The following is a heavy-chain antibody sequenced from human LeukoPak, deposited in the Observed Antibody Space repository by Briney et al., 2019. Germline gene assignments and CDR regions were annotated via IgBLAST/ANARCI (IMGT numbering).Heavy chain of an antibody. Sequence: ASVKVSCKASGGTFSSYAISWVRQAPGQGLEWMGGIIPIFGTANYAQKFQGRVTITADKSTSTAYMELSSLRSEDTAVYYCARGDTAMVTSDAFGIWGQGTMVTVSS. CDR2: IIPIFGTA. CDR3: ARGDTAMVTSDAFGI. J-gene: IGHJ3*02. V-gene: IGHV1-69*06. CDR1: GGTFSSYA. D-gene: IGHD5-18*01.